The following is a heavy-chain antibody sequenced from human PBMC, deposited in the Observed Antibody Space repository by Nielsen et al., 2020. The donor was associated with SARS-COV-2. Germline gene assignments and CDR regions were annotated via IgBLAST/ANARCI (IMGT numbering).Heavy chain of an antibody. V-gene: IGHV1-8*01. J-gene: IGHJ3*02. CDR1: GYTFTSYD. Sequence: ASVKVSCKASGYTFTSYDINWVRQATGQGLEWMGWMNPNSGNTGYAQKFQGRVTITRDTSASTAYMELSSLRSEDTAVYYCARTYGSGSGDAFDIWGQGTMVTVSS. D-gene: IGHD3-10*01. CDR3: ARTYGSGSGDAFDI. CDR2: MNPNSGNT.